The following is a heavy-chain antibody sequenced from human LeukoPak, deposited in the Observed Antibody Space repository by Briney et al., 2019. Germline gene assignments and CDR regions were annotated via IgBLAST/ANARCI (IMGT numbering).Heavy chain of an antibody. CDR3: ARVWDDFWSGYPISRFDL. J-gene: IGHJ5*02. CDR1: GGSISSSSYY. Sequence: SETLSLTCTVSGGSISSSSYYWGWIRQPPGNGLEWIGSIYYSGSTYYNPSLKSRVTISVDTSKNQFSLKLSSVTAADTAVYYCARVWDDFWSGYPISRFDLWGQGTLVTVSS. CDR2: IYYSGST. D-gene: IGHD3-3*01. V-gene: IGHV4-39*07.